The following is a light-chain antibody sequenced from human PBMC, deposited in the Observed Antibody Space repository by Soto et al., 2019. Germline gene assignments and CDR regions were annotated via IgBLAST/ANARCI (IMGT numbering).Light chain of an antibody. J-gene: IGKJ4*01. CDR3: QQRSNWPKLT. Sequence: EIVLTQSPATLSLSPGERATLSCRASQSVSSYLAWYQQKPGQAPRLLIYDASNRATGIPARFSGSGSGTDFTLTISSLEPEDFAVYYCQQRSNWPKLTFGGGNKVEIK. V-gene: IGKV3-11*01. CDR2: DAS. CDR1: QSVSSY.